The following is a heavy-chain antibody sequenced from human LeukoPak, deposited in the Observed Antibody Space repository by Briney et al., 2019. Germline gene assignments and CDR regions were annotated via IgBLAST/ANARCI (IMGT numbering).Heavy chain of an antibody. CDR1: GYTFTGYF. J-gene: IGHJ4*02. Sequence: SVKVSCKASGYTFTGYFMHWVRQAPGQGLEWMGRIIPTTGLASYAQKFQGRVTITADKSTSTAYMELSSLRSEDTAVYYCARAPPRLDGYILYYWGQGTLVTVSS. D-gene: IGHD5-24*01. CDR3: ARAPPRLDGYILYY. V-gene: IGHV1-69*04. CDR2: IIPTTGLA.